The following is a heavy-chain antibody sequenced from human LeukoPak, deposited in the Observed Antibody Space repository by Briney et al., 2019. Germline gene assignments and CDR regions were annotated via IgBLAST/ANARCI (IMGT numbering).Heavy chain of an antibody. D-gene: IGHD6-13*01. Sequence: PGRSLRLSCAASGFTFSSYSMNWVRQAPGKGLEWVSSISSSSSYIYYADSVKGRFTISRDNAKNSLYLQMNSLRAEDTAVYYCAREKGQYSSSWYGMDVWGQGTTVTVSS. CDR2: ISSSSSYI. J-gene: IGHJ6*02. CDR1: GFTFSSYS. CDR3: AREKGQYSSSWYGMDV. V-gene: IGHV3-21*01.